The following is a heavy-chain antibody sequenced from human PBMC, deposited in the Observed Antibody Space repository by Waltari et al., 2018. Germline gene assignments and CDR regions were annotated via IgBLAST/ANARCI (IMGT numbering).Heavy chain of an antibody. D-gene: IGHD3-16*01. CDR2: IYYSGST. CDR3: ARPNSSTLGGGFDY. J-gene: IGHJ4*02. Sequence: QLQLQESGPGLVTPSETLSLTCIVPGYSIDRNGYYWGWIRQPPGKGLEWIGSIYYSGSTFYDPSLKSRVTISVDTSKNHFSLKLSSVTAADTAVYYCARPNSSTLGGGFDYWGQGTLVTVSS. V-gene: IGHV4-39*02. CDR1: GYSIDRNGYY.